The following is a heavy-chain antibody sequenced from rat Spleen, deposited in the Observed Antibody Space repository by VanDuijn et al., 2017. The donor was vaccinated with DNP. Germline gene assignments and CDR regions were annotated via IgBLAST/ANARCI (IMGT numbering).Heavy chain of an antibody. CDR1: GFSFRNYY. CDR2: ISTSGGST. CDR3: TKDAFDY. Sequence: EVQLVESGGGLVEPGRSLKLSCVASGFSFRNYYMAWVRQTPTKGLEWVASISTSGGSTYYRDSVKGRFTVSRDNAKSTLYLQMNSLKSEDTATYYCTKDAFDYWGQGVMVTVSS. V-gene: IGHV5-27*01. J-gene: IGHJ2*01.